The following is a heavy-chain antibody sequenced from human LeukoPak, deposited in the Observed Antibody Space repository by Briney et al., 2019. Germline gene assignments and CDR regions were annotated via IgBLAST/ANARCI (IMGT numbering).Heavy chain of an antibody. CDR3: ARDGYSGSYYDY. Sequence: PGRSLRLFCAASGFTLSRSWMSWVRQAPGKGLEWVANIKQDGSEKYYVDSVKGRFTISRDNANNSLYLQMNLLRAEDTAVYYCARDGYSGSYYDYWGQGTLVTVSS. D-gene: IGHD1-26*01. J-gene: IGHJ4*02. V-gene: IGHV3-7*04. CDR2: IKQDGSEK. CDR1: GFTLSRSW.